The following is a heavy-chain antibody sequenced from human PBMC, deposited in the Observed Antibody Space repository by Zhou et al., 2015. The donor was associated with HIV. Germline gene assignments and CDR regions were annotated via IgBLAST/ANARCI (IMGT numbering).Heavy chain of an antibody. J-gene: IGHJ4*02. Sequence: QVLLVQSGAEVKKPGSSVKVSCEASGGTFSNYAVSWVRQAPGQGLEWMGGIRPISGTANYAQKFQGRVTVTADKSTSTAYMELSSLTSEDTAVYYCGRVGGDGQKVGYYFDNWGQGTLVTVSS. D-gene: IGHD5-24*01. CDR1: GGTFSNYA. CDR3: GRVGGDGQKVGYYFDN. V-gene: IGHV1-69*06. CDR2: IRPISGTA.